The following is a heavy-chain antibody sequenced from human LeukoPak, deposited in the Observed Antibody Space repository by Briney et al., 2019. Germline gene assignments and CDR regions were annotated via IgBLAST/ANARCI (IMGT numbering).Heavy chain of an antibody. CDR2: IYTSGST. Sequence: SETLSLTCTVSGGSINSYYWSWIRRPAGKGLEWIGRIYTSGSTNYNPSLKSRVTMSVDTSKNQFSLKLSSVTAADTAVYYCARDWRYFDWLAFNWFDPWGQGTLVTVSS. D-gene: IGHD3-9*01. CDR3: ARDWRYFDWLAFNWFDP. CDR1: GGSINSYY. V-gene: IGHV4-4*07. J-gene: IGHJ5*02.